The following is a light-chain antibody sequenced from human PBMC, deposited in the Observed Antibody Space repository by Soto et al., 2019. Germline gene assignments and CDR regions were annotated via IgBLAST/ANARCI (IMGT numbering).Light chain of an antibody. V-gene: IGKV3-15*01. Sequence: EIVMTQSPVTLSVSPGERVTLSCRAIQSVTSAYLAWYQQKPGQAPRLLIYGASTRAAGIPERFRGSGSGTEFTLTINSLQSDDFAVYYCQQYSDWPPWTFGQGTKVDIK. CDR3: QQYSDWPPWT. CDR1: QSVTSAY. J-gene: IGKJ1*01. CDR2: GAS.